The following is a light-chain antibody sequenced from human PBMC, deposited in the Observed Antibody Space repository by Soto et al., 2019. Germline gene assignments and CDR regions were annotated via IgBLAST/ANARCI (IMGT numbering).Light chain of an antibody. Sequence: QSALTQPPSASGSPGQSVTISCTGTSSDVGAYNYVSWYQQYPDKAPKLMIYEVSKRPSGVHDHFSGYKSGKRAAPTVSGLQAEDEADYYCTSYAGSNIGVFGGGTKLTVL. CDR1: SSDVGAYNY. CDR2: EVS. V-gene: IGLV2-8*01. CDR3: TSYAGSNIGV. J-gene: IGLJ3*02.